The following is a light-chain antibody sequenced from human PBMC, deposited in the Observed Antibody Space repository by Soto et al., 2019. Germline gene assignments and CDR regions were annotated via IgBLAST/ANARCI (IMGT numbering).Light chain of an antibody. J-gene: IGLJ3*02. CDR2: GNS. Sequence: QSVLTQPPSVSGAPGQRVTISCTGSSSNIGAGYDVHWYQQLPGTAPKLLIYGNSNRPSGVPDRFSGSKSGTSASLAITGLQDEDEADYYCQSYGSSLSGSRVFGGGTKLTVL. CDR1: SSNIGAGYD. V-gene: IGLV1-40*01. CDR3: QSYGSSLSGSRV.